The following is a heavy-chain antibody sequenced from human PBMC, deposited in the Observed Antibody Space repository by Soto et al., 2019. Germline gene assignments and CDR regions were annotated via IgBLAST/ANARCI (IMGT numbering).Heavy chain of an antibody. CDR1: GFTFSSYW. J-gene: IGHJ3*02. CDR2: IKQDGSEK. CDR3: ARETSIAARFAFDI. V-gene: IGHV3-7*01. Sequence: GGSLRLSCAASGFTFSSYWMSWVRQAPGKGLEWVANIKQDGSEKYYVDSVKGRFTISRDNAKNSLYLQMNSLRAEDTAVYYCARETSIAARFAFDIWGQGTMVTVSS. D-gene: IGHD6-6*01.